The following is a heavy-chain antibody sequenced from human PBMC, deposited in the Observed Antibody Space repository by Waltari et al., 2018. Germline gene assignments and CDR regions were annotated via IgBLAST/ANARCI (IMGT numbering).Heavy chain of an antibody. V-gene: IGHV1-69*01. D-gene: IGHD6-13*01. CDR1: GGTFSSYA. J-gene: IGHJ4*02. CDR2: IIPIFGTA. CDR3: ARVAPYSQREDD. Sequence: QVQLVQSGAEAKKPGSSVKVSCKASGGTFSSYAISWVRQAPGQGLEWMGGIIPIFGTASYTQKFQGRVTITAYESTSTAYMELGSLRSEDTAVYYCARVAPYSQREDDWGQGTLVTVSS.